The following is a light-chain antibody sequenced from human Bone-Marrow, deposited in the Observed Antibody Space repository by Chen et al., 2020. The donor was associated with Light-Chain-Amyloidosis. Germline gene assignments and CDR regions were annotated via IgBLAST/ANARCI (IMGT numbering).Light chain of an antibody. CDR3: QSADSSGTYEVR. J-gene: IGLJ2*01. Sequence: SYELTQPPSVSVSPGQTARITCSGDDLPTKYAYWYQQKPGQAPVLVIHRDTERPSGISERFSGSSSWTTAKVTIRGVQAEDEADYHCQSADSSGTYEVRFGGGTKLTVL. V-gene: IGLV3-25*03. CDR1: DLPTKY. CDR2: RDT.